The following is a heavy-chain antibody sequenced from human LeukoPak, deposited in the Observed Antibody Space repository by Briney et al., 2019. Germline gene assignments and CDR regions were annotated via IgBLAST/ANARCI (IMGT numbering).Heavy chain of an antibody. Sequence: GGSLRLSCAASGFTVSSNYMSWVRQAPGKGLEWVSVIYSGGSTYYADSVKGRFTISRDNSKNTLYLQMNSLRAEDTAVYYCARCGDSSGYPFDYWDQGTLVTVSS. CDR1: GFTVSSNY. V-gene: IGHV3-53*01. J-gene: IGHJ4*02. CDR2: IYSGGST. D-gene: IGHD3-22*01. CDR3: ARCGDSSGYPFDY.